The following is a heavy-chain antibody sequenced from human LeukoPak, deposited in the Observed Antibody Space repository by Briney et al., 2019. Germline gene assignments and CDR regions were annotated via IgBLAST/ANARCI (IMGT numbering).Heavy chain of an antibody. J-gene: IGHJ3*02. Sequence: SETLSLTCTVSGGSISSGSYYWSWIRQPPGKGLEWIGYIYHSGSTYYNPSLKSRVTISVDRSKNQFSLKLSSVTAADTAVYYCARTSSAGAFDIWGQGTMVTVSS. CDR2: IYHSGST. CDR1: GGSISSGSYY. V-gene: IGHV4-30-2*01. D-gene: IGHD3-22*01. CDR3: ARTSSAGAFDI.